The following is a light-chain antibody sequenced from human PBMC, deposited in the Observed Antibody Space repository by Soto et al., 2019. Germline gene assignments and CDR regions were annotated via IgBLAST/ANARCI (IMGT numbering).Light chain of an antibody. CDR2: WAS. CDR3: QQYYNIPYS. CDR1: QTILYSPNNRNY. J-gene: IGKJ2*03. Sequence: DIVMTQSPDSLAVSLGERDTINCKSSQTILYSPNNRNYLTWYQQKPGQPPRLLIYWASDREPGVPDRFSGSGSGTDFTLTISSLQAEDVAVYYCQQYYNIPYSFGQGTKLEIK. V-gene: IGKV4-1*01.